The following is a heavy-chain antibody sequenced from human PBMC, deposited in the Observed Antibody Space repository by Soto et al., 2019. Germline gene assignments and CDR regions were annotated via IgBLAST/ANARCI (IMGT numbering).Heavy chain of an antibody. CDR2: ISGKNGNT. CDR1: GYKFSDFG. Sequence: QVHLVQSGGELKKPGASVKVSCRASGYKFSDFGITWVRQAPGQGLEWMGWISGKNGNTNYAQKVQGGVTLTAATSTGTAYMEMRALTSDDTGIYYCARRDYYEDTGTFEIWGHGTQVTVSS. D-gene: IGHD4-17*01. V-gene: IGHV1-18*04. J-gene: IGHJ4*01. CDR3: ARRDYYEDTGTFEI.